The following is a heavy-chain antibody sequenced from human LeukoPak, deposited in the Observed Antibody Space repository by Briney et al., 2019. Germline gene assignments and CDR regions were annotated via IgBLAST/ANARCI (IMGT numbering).Heavy chain of an antibody. D-gene: IGHD5-18*01. CDR3: ARDQIQLWLRYYFDY. CDR2: IPYDGSNK. J-gene: IGHJ4*02. CDR1: GFTFSSNA. Sequence: PGGSLSLSCAASGFTFSSNAMHWVRQAPGKGLKWVAVIPYDGSNKYYADSVKGRFTISRDNSKNTLYLQMNNLRAEDTAVYYCARDQIQLWLRYYFDYWGQGTLVTVSS. V-gene: IGHV3-30-3*01.